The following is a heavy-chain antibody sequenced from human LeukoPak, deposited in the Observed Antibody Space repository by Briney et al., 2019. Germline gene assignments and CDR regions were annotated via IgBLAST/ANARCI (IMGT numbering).Heavy chain of an antibody. CDR3: ARDSGSGYRQFDC. CDR2: ISTDGGST. D-gene: IGHD3-3*01. V-gene: IGHV3-64*02. Sequence: GGSLRLSCAASGFIFNSYAMHWVRQAPGKGLEYVSGISTDGGSTFYAESVQGRFTISRDNSKNTVYLQLGSLRADDMAVYYCARDSGSGYRQFDCWGQGTLVTVSS. CDR1: GFIFNSYA. J-gene: IGHJ4*02.